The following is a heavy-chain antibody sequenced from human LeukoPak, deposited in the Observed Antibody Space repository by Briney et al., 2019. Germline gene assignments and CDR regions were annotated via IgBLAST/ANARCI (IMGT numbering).Heavy chain of an antibody. CDR1: GFTVSSNY. J-gene: IGHJ4*02. D-gene: IGHD6-25*01. CDR3: ARESSGYYFDY. V-gene: IGHV3-53*01. Sequence: PGGSLRLSCVASGFTVSSNYMSWVRQAPGKGPECVSVIYPGGTTYYADSVKGRFTIPRDDSKNTLYLQMHSLRAEDTAVYYCARESSGYYFDYWGQGTLVTVSS. CDR2: IYPGGTT.